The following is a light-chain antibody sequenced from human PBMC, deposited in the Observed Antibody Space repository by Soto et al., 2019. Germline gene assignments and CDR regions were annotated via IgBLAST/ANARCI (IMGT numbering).Light chain of an antibody. J-gene: IGLJ2*01. CDR1: NIETKS. Sequence: SYELTQPPSVSVAPGQTARIACGGTNIETKSVHWYKQKPGQAPVLVVYDDSRRPSGIPERCSGSNSGNTATLTISRVEAGDEADYYCQVWDTTSDHVVFGGGTKLTVL. V-gene: IGLV3-21*02. CDR2: DDS. CDR3: QVWDTTSDHVV.